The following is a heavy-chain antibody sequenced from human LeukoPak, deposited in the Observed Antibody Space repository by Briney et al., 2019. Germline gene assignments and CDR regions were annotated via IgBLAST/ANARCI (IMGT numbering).Heavy chain of an antibody. J-gene: IGHJ4*02. D-gene: IGHD2-2*02. V-gene: IGHV3-64D*09. CDR2: VGTNGVSK. CDR3: ATAYTSWSFDS. CDR1: GFTFRNYA. Sequence: GGSLTLSCSASGFTFRNYALHWVRRAPGKGLEEVSSVGTNGVSKYYADSVRGRFITSRDNSKNTVYLQMSSLRAADTAVYYCATAYTSWSFDSWGQGTLVTVSS.